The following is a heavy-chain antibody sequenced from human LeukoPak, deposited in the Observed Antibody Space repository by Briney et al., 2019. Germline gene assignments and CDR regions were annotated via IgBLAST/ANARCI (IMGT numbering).Heavy chain of an antibody. CDR1: GFTFSSYG. CDR2: ISYDGSNK. CDR3: AKGLRVYVWGSYRPVGFDP. V-gene: IGHV3-30*18. J-gene: IGHJ5*02. Sequence: HPGGSLRLSCAASGFTFSSYGMHWVRQAPGKGLEWVAVISYDGSNKYYADSVKGRFTISRDNSKNTLYLQMNSLRAEDTAVYYCAKGLRVYVWGSYRPVGFDPWGQGTLVTVSS. D-gene: IGHD3-16*02.